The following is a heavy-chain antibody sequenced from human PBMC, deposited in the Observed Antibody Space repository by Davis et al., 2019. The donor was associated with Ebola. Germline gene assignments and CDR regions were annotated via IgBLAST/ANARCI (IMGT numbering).Heavy chain of an antibody. CDR1: GYTFTSYD. CDR2: MNPNSGYT. Sequence: AASVKVSCKASGYTFTSYDINWVRQATGQGLEWMGWMNPNSGYTVYTQKFQGRVTMTRNTSISTSYMELSSLRSEDTAVYYCARGLTMVRGVITRRLWFDPWGQGTLVTVSS. J-gene: IGHJ5*02. D-gene: IGHD3-10*01. CDR3: ARGLTMVRGVITRRLWFDP. V-gene: IGHV1-8*01.